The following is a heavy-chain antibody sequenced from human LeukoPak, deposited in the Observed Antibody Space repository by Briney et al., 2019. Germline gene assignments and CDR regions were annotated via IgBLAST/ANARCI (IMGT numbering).Heavy chain of an antibody. CDR1: GFTFSSYG. CDR3: AKGDTGEGLAVVTAILGIDY. D-gene: IGHD2-21*02. Sequence: PGGSLRLSCAASGFTFSSYGMHWVRQAPGKGLEWVAVISYDGSKKYYADSVEGRFTISRDNSKNSLYLQMNSLSAEGTAVYYCAKGDTGEGLAVVTAILGIDYWGQGTLVTVSS. V-gene: IGHV3-30*18. J-gene: IGHJ4*02. CDR2: ISYDGSKK.